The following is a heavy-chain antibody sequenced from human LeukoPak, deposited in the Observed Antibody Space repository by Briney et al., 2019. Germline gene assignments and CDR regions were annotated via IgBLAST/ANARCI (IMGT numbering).Heavy chain of an antibody. CDR3: ATGGGSSWPFNWFDP. CDR2: IIPIFGTA. V-gene: IGHV1-69*05. J-gene: IGHJ5*02. Sequence: SVKVSCKASGGTFSSYAISWVRQAPGQGLEWMGGIIPIFGTANYAQKFQGRVTITTDESTSTAYMELSSLRPEDTAVYYCATGGGSSWPFNWFDPWGQGTLVTVSS. CDR1: GGTFSSYA. D-gene: IGHD6-13*01.